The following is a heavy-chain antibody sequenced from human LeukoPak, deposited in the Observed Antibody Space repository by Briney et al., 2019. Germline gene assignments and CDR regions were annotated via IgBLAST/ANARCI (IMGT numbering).Heavy chain of an antibody. D-gene: IGHD6-13*01. V-gene: IGHV1-18*01. CDR1: GYTFTSNG. CDR2: ISAYNGNI. Sequence: ASVKVSCKASGYTFTSNGISWVRQAPGQGLEWMGWISAYNGNINYAQKVQGRVTMTTDTSTSTGYMELRSLRSDDTAVYYCARVAATIYWYYGMDVWGQGTTVTVPS. J-gene: IGHJ6*02. CDR3: ARVAATIYWYYGMDV.